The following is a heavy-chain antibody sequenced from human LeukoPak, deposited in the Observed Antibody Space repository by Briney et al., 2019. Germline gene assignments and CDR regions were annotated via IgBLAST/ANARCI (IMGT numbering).Heavy chain of an antibody. J-gene: IGHJ5*02. V-gene: IGHV3-30-3*01. CDR1: GFTFSSYA. Sequence: GGSLRLSCAASGFTFSSYAMHWVRQAPGKGLEWVAVISYDGSNKYYADSVKGRFTISRDNSKNTLYLQMNSLRAEDTAVYYCAREQQLVFHWFDPWGQGTLITVSS. D-gene: IGHD6-13*01. CDR2: ISYDGSNK. CDR3: AREQQLVFHWFDP.